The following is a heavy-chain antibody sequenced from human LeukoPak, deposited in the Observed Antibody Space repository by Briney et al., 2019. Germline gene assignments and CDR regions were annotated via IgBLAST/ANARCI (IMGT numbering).Heavy chain of an antibody. V-gene: IGHV4-59*01. D-gene: IGHD6-19*01. J-gene: IGHJ4*02. CDR1: GGSISSYY. CDR3: ARESSGWYVDY. CDR2: IYYSGST. Sequence: SQTLSLTCTVSGGSISSYYWSWIRQPPGKGLEWIGYIYYSGSTNYNPSLKSRVTISVDTSKNQFSLKLSSVTAADTAVYYCARESSGWYVDYWGQGTLVTVSS.